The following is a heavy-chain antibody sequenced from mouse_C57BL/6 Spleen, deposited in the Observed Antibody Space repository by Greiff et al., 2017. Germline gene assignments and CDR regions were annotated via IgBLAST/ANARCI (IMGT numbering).Heavy chain of an antibody. V-gene: IGHV1-76*01. CDR1: GYTFTDYY. D-gene: IGHD1-1*01. CDR2: IYPGSGNT. CDR3: ARSGLTTVVATDAMDY. Sequence: QVQLQQSGAELVRPGASVKLSCKASGYTFTDYYINWVKQRPGQGLEWIARIYPGSGNTYYNEKFKGKATLTAEKSSSTAYMQLSSLTSEDSAVYFCARSGLTTVVATDAMDYWGQGTSVTVSS. J-gene: IGHJ4*01.